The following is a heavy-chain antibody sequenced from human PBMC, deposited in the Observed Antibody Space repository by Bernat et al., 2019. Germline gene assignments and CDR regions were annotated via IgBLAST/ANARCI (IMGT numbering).Heavy chain of an antibody. J-gene: IGHJ3*02. Sequence: QVRVVESGGGVVQPGRSLRLSFAASGLSFRTCAMHWVRQAPGKGLEWVALITYDGSNKYYADSVKGRFTISRENSKNTLYLQLNSLRAEDTAVYYCIRENDAFDIWGQGTMVTVSS. CDR1: GLSFRTCA. V-gene: IGHV3-30-3*01. CDR2: ITYDGSNK. CDR3: IRENDAFDI.